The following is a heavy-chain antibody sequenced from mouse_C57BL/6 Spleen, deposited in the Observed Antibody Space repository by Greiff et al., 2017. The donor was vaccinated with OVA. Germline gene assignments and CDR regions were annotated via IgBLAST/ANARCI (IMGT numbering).Heavy chain of an antibody. Sequence: QVQLQQPGAELVKPGASVKMSCKASGYTFTSYWITWVKQRPGQGLEWIGDIYPGRGSTNYNEKFKSKATLTVDTSSSTAYMQLSSLTAEDAAVYYCASYYGSSYGCDYWGQGTTLTVSS. CDR3: ASYYGSSYGCDY. D-gene: IGHD1-1*01. V-gene: IGHV1-55*01. CDR1: GYTFTSYW. CDR2: IYPGRGST. J-gene: IGHJ2*01.